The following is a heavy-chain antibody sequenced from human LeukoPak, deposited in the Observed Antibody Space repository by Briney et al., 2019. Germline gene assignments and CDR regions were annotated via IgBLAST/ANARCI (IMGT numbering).Heavy chain of an antibody. J-gene: IGHJ4*02. CDR3: ARTFTRYFDWLPYY. D-gene: IGHD3-9*01. Sequence: GASVKVSCKASGYTFTGYYMHWVRQAPGQGGEGMGWINPNSGGTNYAQKFQGRVTMNRDTSISTAYMELSRLRSDDTAVYYCARTFTRYFDWLPYYWGQGTLVTVSS. CDR1: GYTFTGYY. V-gene: IGHV1-2*02. CDR2: INPNSGGT.